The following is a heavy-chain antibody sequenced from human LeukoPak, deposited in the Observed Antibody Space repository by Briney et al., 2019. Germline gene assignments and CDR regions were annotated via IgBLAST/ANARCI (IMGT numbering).Heavy chain of an antibody. CDR2: IIPIFGTA. CDR3: AREDYYDSGSSDY. V-gene: IGHV1-69*06. CDR1: GGSFSSYA. D-gene: IGHD3-22*01. J-gene: IGHJ4*02. Sequence: AAVSVSFKSSGGSFSSYAIYWVRQPPGQGLEWVGGIIPIFGTANYAQKFQGRVTITADKSTSTAYMELSSLRSEDTAIYYCAREDYYDSGSSDYWGQGTLVTVSS.